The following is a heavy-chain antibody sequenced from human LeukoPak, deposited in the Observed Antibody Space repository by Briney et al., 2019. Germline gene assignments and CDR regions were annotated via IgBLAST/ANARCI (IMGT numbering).Heavy chain of an antibody. CDR1: GFTFSSAW. V-gene: IGHV3-15*01. J-gene: IGHJ4*02. CDR2: IRADGTT. D-gene: IGHD1-14*01. Sequence: GGSLRLSCAASGFTFSSAWMSWVRQAPGKGLEWVARIRADGTTDNAAPVKGRFTISRDDSMNTLSLQMDSLKTGDTAVYYCAADVPSPPAQIDYWGQGTPVTVSS. CDR3: AADVPSPPAQIDY.